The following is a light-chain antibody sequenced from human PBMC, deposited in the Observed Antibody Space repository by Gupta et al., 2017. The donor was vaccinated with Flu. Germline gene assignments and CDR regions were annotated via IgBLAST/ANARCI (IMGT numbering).Light chain of an antibody. CDR2: DVS. CDR3: QQRSNWPRT. CDR1: QSVSSY. Sequence: EIVLTPSPATLSLSPGERATLSCRASQSVSSYLAWYQQKPGQAPRLLIYDVSNRATGIPARFSGSGSGTDFTLTISSLEPEDFAVYYCQQRSNWPRTFGGGTKVEIK. J-gene: IGKJ4*02. V-gene: IGKV3-11*01.